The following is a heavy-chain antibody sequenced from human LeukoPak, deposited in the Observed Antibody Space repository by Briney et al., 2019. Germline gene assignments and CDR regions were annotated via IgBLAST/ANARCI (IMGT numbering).Heavy chain of an antibody. Sequence: GASVKVSCKASGYSFTGYYIHWVRQAPGHGLEWMGWTNPNSGVTKYEQKFQGRVTMTRDTSTSTAYMELSSLRSDDTAVYYCARGAVGYSGYDNWFDPWGQGTLVTVSS. CDR3: ARGAVGYSGYDNWFDP. CDR2: TNPNSGVT. V-gene: IGHV1-2*02. D-gene: IGHD5-12*01. J-gene: IGHJ5*02. CDR1: GYSFTGYY.